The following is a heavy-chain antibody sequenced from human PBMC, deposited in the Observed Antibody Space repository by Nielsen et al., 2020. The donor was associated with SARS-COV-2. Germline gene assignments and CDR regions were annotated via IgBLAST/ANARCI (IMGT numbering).Heavy chain of an antibody. CDR2: ISWNSGSI. CDR3: AIDIAVAGWDWYYGMDV. CDR1: GFTFDDYS. V-gene: IGHV3-9*01. D-gene: IGHD6-19*01. J-gene: IGHJ6*02. Sequence: GGSLTLSCAASGFTFDDYSMHWVRQALGKGMEWVSGISWNSGSIGYADSVKGRFTISRDNAKNSLYLLMNSLRAEDTALYYCAIDIAVAGWDWYYGMDVLGQGTTVTVSS.